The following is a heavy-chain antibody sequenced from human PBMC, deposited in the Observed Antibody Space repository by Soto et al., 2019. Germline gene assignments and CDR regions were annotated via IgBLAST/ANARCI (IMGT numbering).Heavy chain of an antibody. CDR2: ISAYNRNT. D-gene: IGHD1-26*01. CDR3: ARDRGGSYYEFFDY. V-gene: IGHV1-18*04. CDR1: CYTFTNYV. Sequence: ASVNVSCKSSCYTFTNYVISWVRQAPGQGLEWMGWISAYNRNTNYAQKLQGRVTMTTDTSTSTAYMDLRSLRSDDTAVYYCARDRGGSYYEFFDYWGQGSLVTVSS. J-gene: IGHJ4*02.